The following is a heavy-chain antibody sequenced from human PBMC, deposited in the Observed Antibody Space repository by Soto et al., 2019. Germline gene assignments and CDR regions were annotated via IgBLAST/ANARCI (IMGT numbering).Heavy chain of an antibody. CDR1: GYTFTSYY. Sequence: ASVKVSCKASGYTFTSYYMRWVRQAPGQGLEWMGIINPSGGSTSYAQKFQGRVTMTRDTSTSTVYMELSSLRSEDTAVYYCARDLAEGSGYSYGPVYYYYYGMDVWGQGTTVTVSS. V-gene: IGHV1-46*01. CDR3: ARDLAEGSGYSYGPVYYYYYGMDV. CDR2: INPSGGST. D-gene: IGHD5-18*01. J-gene: IGHJ6*02.